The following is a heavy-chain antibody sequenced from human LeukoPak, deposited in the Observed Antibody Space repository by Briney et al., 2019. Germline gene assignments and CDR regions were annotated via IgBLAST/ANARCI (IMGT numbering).Heavy chain of an antibody. J-gene: IGHJ5*02. D-gene: IGHD3-10*02. V-gene: IGHV3-11*04. CDR1: GFTFSDYY. Sequence: GGSLRLSCAASGFTFSDYYMTWIRQAPGKGLEWVSFIGTSGSPIFYADSVKGRFTMSRDNARNSLYLQMNSVRAEDPAVYYCARKRPNYVDAWGQGTLVTVSS. CDR2: IGTSGSPI. CDR3: ARKRPNYVDA.